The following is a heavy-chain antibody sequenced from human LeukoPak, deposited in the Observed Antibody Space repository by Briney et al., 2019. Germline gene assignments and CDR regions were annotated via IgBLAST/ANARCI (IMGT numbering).Heavy chain of an antibody. Sequence: PSETLSLTCTVSGYSISSGYYWGWIRQPPGKGLEGIGSIYHSGSTYYNPSLKSRVTISVDTSKNQFSLKLSSVTAADTAVYYCAREGGRIRFGQFDYWGQGTLVTVSS. CDR3: AREGGRIRFGQFDY. V-gene: IGHV4-38-2*02. D-gene: IGHD3-3*01. J-gene: IGHJ4*02. CDR1: GYSISSGYY. CDR2: IYHSGST.